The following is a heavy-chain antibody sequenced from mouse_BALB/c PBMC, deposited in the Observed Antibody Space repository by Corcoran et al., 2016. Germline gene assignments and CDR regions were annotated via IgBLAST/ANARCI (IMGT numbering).Heavy chain of an antibody. J-gene: IGHJ1*01. CDR2: ILTGSGST. CDR3: AREGWYFDV. CDR1: GYTFSSYW. V-gene: IGHV1-9*01. Sequence: QVQLQQSGAELVKPGASVKISCKATGYTFSSYWMEWVKQRPGHGLEWIGEILTGSGSTNYNEKFKGKATFTADTSSNTAYMQLSSQTSETSADYYCAREGWYFDVWGAGTTVTVSS.